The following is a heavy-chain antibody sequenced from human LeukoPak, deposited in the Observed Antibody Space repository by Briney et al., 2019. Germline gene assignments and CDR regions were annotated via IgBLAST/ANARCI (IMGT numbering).Heavy chain of an antibody. CDR2: INPNSGGT. V-gene: IGHV1-2*02. J-gene: IGHJ6*02. CDR1: GYTFTGYY. D-gene: IGHD6-13*01. CDR3: AGEEGIAAAAAIYYYGMDV. Sequence: GASVKVSCKASGYTFTGYYMHWVRQAPGQGLEWMGWINPNSGGTNYAQKFQGRVTMTRDTSISTAYMELSRLRSDDTAVYYCAGEEGIAAAAAIYYYGMDVWGQGTTVTVSS.